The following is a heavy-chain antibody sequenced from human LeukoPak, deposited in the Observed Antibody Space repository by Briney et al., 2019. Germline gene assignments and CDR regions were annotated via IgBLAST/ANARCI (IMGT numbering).Heavy chain of an antibody. Sequence: PSETLSLTCTVSGASISSSSYYWGWIRQPPGKGLEWIGSFYYTGSIYYNPSVKSRVTISVDTSKSQFSLKLSSVTAADTAVYYCARNRVQLWLPFDYWGQGTLVTVSS. V-gene: IGHV4-39*01. D-gene: IGHD5-18*01. CDR1: GASISSSSYY. CDR2: FYYTGSI. J-gene: IGHJ4*02. CDR3: ARNRVQLWLPFDY.